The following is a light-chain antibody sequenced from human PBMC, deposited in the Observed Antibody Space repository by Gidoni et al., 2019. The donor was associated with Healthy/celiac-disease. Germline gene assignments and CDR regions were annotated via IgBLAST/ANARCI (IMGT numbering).Light chain of an antibody. Sequence: QSALTQPASVSGYPGQSITISCTGTSIDVGGYNYVSWYQQHPGKAPKLMIYEVSNRPSGVSNRFSGSKSGNTASLTISGLQAEDEADYYCSSYTSSSTPVVFGGGTKLTVL. CDR2: EVS. J-gene: IGLJ2*01. CDR3: SSYTSSSTPVV. CDR1: SIDVGGYNY. V-gene: IGLV2-14*01.